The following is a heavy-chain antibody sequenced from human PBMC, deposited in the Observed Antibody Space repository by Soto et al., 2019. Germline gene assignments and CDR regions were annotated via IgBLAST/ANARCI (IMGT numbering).Heavy chain of an antibody. CDR1: GGSISSYY. D-gene: IGHD3-10*01. V-gene: IGHV4-59*01. J-gene: IGHJ6*02. CDR3: ARQGFGPLHGLVDV. Sequence: SETLSLTCTVSGGSISSYYWSWIRQPPGKGLEWIGYIYYSGSTNYNPSLKSRVTISVDTSKNQFSLKLSSVTAADTAVYYCARQGFGPLHGLVDVWGQGTTVTGSS. CDR2: IYYSGST.